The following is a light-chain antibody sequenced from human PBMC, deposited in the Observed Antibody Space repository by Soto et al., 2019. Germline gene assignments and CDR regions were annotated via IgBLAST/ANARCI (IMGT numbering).Light chain of an antibody. CDR1: RSLVFRDGSAY. CDR2: KAS. Sequence: DVVMTQSPLALSVTLGQPASISCRSTRSLVFRDGSAYLNWFHQRPGQSPRRLIYKASNRDSGVPDRFRGSGSGTDFTLVISRVEAEDVGVYYFLQGTHWPYTFGQGTKLEIK. J-gene: IGKJ2*01. V-gene: IGKV2-30*01. CDR3: LQGTHWPYT.